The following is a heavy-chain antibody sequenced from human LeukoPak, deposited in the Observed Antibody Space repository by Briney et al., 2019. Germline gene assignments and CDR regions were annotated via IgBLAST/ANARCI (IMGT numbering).Heavy chain of an antibody. CDR1: GFAFSSYS. CDR2: ISSSSSYI. CDR3: AREAQVTTVVMGPDDY. D-gene: IGHD4-23*01. Sequence: GGSLRLSCAASGFAFSSYSMNWVRQAPGKGLEWVSSISSSSSYIYYADSVKGRFTISRDNAKNSLYLQMNSLRAEDTAVYYCAREAQVTTVVMGPDDYWGQGTLVTVSS. V-gene: IGHV3-21*01. J-gene: IGHJ4*02.